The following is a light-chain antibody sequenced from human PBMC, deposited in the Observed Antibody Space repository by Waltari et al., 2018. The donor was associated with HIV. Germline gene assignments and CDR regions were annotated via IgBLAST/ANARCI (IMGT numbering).Light chain of an antibody. J-gene: IGLJ2*01. CDR2: EVT. Sequence: QSALTQPASVSGSPGQSITISCTGPRNDVGGFNYVPCYRHHPGKAPKLIIYEVTTRPSGVSDRFSGSKSGNTASLNISGLQAEDEGDYYCSSYTSTSTLVIFGGGTNLTVL. V-gene: IGLV2-14*01. CDR3: SSYTSTSTLVI. CDR1: RNDVGGFNY.